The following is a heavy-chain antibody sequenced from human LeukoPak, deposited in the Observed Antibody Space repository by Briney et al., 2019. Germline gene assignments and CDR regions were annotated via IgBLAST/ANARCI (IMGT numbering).Heavy chain of an antibody. CDR3: ARRSGYANLFDY. Sequence: SETLSLTCTVSGGSISSHYWSWIRQPPGKGLEWIGYIYYSGSTNYNPSLKSRVTISVDTSKNQFSLKLSSVTAADTAVYYCARRSGYANLFDYWGQGTLVTVSS. CDR1: GGSISSHY. D-gene: IGHD5-12*01. J-gene: IGHJ4*02. CDR2: IYYSGST. V-gene: IGHV4-59*08.